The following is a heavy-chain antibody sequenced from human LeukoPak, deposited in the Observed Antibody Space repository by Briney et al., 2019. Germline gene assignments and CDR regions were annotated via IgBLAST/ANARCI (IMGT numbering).Heavy chain of an antibody. CDR2: MNGDGSTI. CDR3: ARAGNYYFEY. D-gene: IGHD1-1*01. J-gene: IGHJ4*02. CDR1: GFTFSSSW. Sequence: GGALRLSCAGSGFTFSSSWIHWVRQAPGKGLVWVSRMNGDGSTIDYAASVKGRFTISRDNAKNTRYLQMNSLSAEDTAVYYCARAGNYYFEYWGQGTLVTVSS. V-gene: IGHV3-74*01.